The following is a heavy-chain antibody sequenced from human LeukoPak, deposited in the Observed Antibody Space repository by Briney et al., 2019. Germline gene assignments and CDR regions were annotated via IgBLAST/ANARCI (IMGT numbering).Heavy chain of an antibody. CDR2: ISYSGST. J-gene: IGHJ4*02. Sequence: SETLSLTCTVSGGSITSSSHYCGWIRQPPGKGLEWIGSISYSGSTYYNPSLKSRVTMSVDKSKNQFSLKVTSVTAADTAVYYCAREGYGDYTPNNFEYWGQGTLVTVSS. V-gene: IGHV4-39*07. CDR3: AREGYGDYTPNNFEY. CDR1: GGSITSSSHY. D-gene: IGHD4-17*01.